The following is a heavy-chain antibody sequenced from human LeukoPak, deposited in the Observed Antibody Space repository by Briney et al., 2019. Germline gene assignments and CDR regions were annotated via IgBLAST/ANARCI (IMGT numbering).Heavy chain of an antibody. D-gene: IGHD6-19*01. CDR1: GFTFSNHW. Sequence: PGGSLRLSCAASGFTFSNHWMHWVRQTPEKGLVWVSNISPDGSRTDYADSVKGRFTISRDNSKNTLYLQMNSVRADDTGVYYCARYSSGWYGHFDYWGQGTLVTVSS. V-gene: IGHV3-74*01. J-gene: IGHJ4*02. CDR2: ISPDGSRT. CDR3: ARYSSGWYGHFDY.